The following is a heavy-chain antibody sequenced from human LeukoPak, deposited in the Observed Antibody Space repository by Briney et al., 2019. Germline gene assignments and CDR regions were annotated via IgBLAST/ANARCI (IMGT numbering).Heavy chain of an antibody. V-gene: IGHV4-61*02. CDR1: GGSISSGSYY. J-gene: IGHJ2*01. CDR3: ARKLGGYSYVRSWYFDL. Sequence: SETLSLTCTVSGGSISSGSYYWSWIRQPAGKGLEWIGRIYTSGSTNYNPSLKSRVTISVDTSKNQFSLKLSSVTAADTAVYYCARKLGGYSYVRSWYFDLWGRGTLVTVSS. CDR2: IYTSGST. D-gene: IGHD5-18*01.